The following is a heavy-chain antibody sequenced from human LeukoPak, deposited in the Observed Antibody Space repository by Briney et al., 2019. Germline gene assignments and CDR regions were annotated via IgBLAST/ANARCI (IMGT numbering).Heavy chain of an antibody. V-gene: IGHV3-21*01. CDR3: AREAPAAILDY. D-gene: IGHD2-2*01. Sequence: GGSLRLSCTASGFTFTSYGMNWVRQAPGKGLEWVSFIDTSGSYIYYGDSLKGRVTISRDNAKNSLYLQMNGLRAEDTAVYYCAREAPAAILDYWGQGTLVTVSS. J-gene: IGHJ4*02. CDR1: GFTFTSYG. CDR2: IDTSGSYI.